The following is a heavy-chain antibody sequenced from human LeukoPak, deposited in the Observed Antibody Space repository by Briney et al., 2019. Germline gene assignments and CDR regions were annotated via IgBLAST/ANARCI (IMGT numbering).Heavy chain of an antibody. V-gene: IGHV3-9*01. J-gene: IGHJ4*02. CDR2: ISWNSAST. CDR3: ARDHYFDY. CDR1: GFTFDDYA. Sequence: PGRSLRLSCAASGFTFDDYAMHWVRQAPGKGLEWDSGISWNSASTAYADSVKGRFTISRDNAKNSLYLQMNSLRAEDTAVYYCARDHYFDYWGQGTLVTVSS.